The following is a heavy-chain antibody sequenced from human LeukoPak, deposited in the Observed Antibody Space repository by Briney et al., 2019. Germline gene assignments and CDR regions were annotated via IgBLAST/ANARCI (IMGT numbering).Heavy chain of an antibody. CDR3: ARHLGIQLWSHYLDY. D-gene: IGHD5-18*01. V-gene: IGHV5-51*01. Sequence: HGESLRISCKGSGYSFTTYWIGWVRQMPGKVLEWMGSIYPGDSDTRYSRSFQGQVTISADTCISTAYLQWSSMKASDTAMSYCARHLGIQLWSHYLDYWGQGTLVTVSS. CDR1: GYSFTTYW. J-gene: IGHJ4*02. CDR2: IYPGDSDT.